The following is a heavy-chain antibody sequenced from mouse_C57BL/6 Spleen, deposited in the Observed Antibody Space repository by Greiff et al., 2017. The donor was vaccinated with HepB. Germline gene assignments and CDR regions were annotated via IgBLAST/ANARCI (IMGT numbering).Heavy chain of an antibody. J-gene: IGHJ4*01. Sequence: QVQLQQPGAELVKPGASVKLSCKASGYTFTSYWMHWVKQRPGQGLEWIGMIHPNSGSTNYNEKFKSKATLTVDKSSSTAYMHLSSLTSEDSAVYYCARRYDYAMDYWGQGTSVTVSS. CDR3: ARRYDYAMDY. CDR1: GYTFTSYW. V-gene: IGHV1-64*01. CDR2: IHPNSGST. D-gene: IGHD1-1*01.